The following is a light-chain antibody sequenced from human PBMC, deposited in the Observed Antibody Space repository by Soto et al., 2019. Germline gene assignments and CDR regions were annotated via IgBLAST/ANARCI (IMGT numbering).Light chain of an antibody. J-gene: IGKJ4*01. Sequence: DIVMTQSPESLAVSLVERATTNCKSSQSVFYDSNNKDYLAWYQQKPGQPPKLLIYWASTRESGVPDRFSGSGSVTDFTLTISSLQAEDVAIYYCQQYYSIPLTFGGGTKVDIK. CDR2: WAS. CDR1: QSVFYDSNNKDY. CDR3: QQYYSIPLT. V-gene: IGKV4-1*01.